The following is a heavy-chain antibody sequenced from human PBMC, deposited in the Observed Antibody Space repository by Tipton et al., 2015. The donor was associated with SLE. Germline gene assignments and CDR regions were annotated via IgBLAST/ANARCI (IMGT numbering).Heavy chain of an antibody. CDR2: LYYSAIT. CDR1: GGSITSTIYY. V-gene: IGHV4-39*01. CDR3: ARLFTAFDI. Sequence: GLVKPSETLSLTCTVSGGSITSTIYYWGWIRQSPGKGLEWIGSLYYSAITYYNPSLKSRVTISVDTSKNQFSLKLTSVTAADTAVYYCARLFTAFDIWGQGTMVTVSS. J-gene: IGHJ3*02.